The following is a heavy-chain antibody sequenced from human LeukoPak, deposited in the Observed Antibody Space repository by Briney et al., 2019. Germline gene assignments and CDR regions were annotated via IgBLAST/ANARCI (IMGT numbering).Heavy chain of an antibody. J-gene: IGHJ4*02. Sequence: PSETLSLTCTVSGGSISSYYWSWIRQPPGKGLEWIGYIYYSGSTNYNPSLKSRVTISVDTSKNQFSLKLGSVTAADTAVYYCARDGDSSSWAFDYWGQGTLVTVSS. CDR3: ARDGDSSSWAFDY. D-gene: IGHD6-13*01. CDR1: GGSISSYY. CDR2: IYYSGST. V-gene: IGHV4-59*01.